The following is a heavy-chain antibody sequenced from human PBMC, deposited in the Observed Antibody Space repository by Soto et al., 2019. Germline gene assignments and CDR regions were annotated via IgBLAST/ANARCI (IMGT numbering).Heavy chain of an antibody. J-gene: IGHJ6*02. CDR1: GGSISTYY. V-gene: IGHV4-59*08. CDR2: IYYSGST. Sequence: SETLSLTCTVSGGSISTYYWSWIRQPPGKGLEWIGYIYYSGSTNYNPSLKSRVTISVDTSKNQFSLKLTSVSAADTAVYHCARSHEDYYYYFGMDVWGQGTTVTVSS. CDR3: ARSHEDYYYYFGMDV.